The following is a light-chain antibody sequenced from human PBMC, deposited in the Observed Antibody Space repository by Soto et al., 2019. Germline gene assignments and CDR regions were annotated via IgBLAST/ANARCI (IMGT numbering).Light chain of an antibody. CDR2: GAS. CDR3: QQRSNWPRT. V-gene: IGKV3D-20*02. CDR1: QSVSSNY. J-gene: IGKJ1*01. Sequence: ALRQSPGTLSSSPWERATLSCRSSQSVSSNYLAWYQQKPGQAPRLLIYGASSRATGIPDRFSGSGSGTDFTLTIDRLESEDFAVYFCQQRSNWPRTFGQGTKVDIK.